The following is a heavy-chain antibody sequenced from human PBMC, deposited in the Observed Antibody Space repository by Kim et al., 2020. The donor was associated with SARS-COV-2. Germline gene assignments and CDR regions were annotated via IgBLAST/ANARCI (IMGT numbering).Heavy chain of an antibody. D-gene: IGHD3-3*01. CDR2: IIPILGIA. CDR3: ARVVKSDYDFWSGYYTGERLFTPNYYYYGMDV. CDR1: GGTFSSYA. Sequence: SVKVSCKASGGTFSSYAISWVRQAPGQGLEWMGRIIPILGIANYAQKFQGRVTITADKSTSTAYMELSSLRSEDTAVYYCARVVKSDYDFWSGYYTGERLFTPNYYYYGMDVWGQGTTVTVSS. J-gene: IGHJ6*02. V-gene: IGHV1-69*04.